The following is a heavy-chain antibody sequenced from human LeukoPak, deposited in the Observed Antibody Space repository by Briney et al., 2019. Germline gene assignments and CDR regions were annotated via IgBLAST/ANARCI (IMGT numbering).Heavy chain of an antibody. J-gene: IGHJ4*02. D-gene: IGHD4/OR15-4a*01. CDR1: GGSISGYY. V-gene: IGHV4-59*08. CDR3: ARLVPPMVPGYYFDY. CDR2: VYYSGTT. Sequence: SETLSLTCTVSGGSISGYYWSWIREPPGKRLEWIGYVYYSGTTNYNPSLKSRVTISVDTSKNQFSLKLSSVTAADTAVYYCARLVPPMVPGYYFDYWGQGTLVTVSS.